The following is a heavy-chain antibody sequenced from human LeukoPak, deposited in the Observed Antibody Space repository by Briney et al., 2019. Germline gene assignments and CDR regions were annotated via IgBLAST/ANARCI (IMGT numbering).Heavy chain of an antibody. D-gene: IGHD6-13*01. CDR3: ARGLRAARVFYYYGMDV. CDR2: IKYSGST. J-gene: IGHJ6*02. CDR1: GGSFSGYY. Sequence: SETLSLTCAVYGGSFSGYYWSWIRQPPGKGLEWIGEIKYSGSTNYKPSLKSRVTISVDTSKNQFSLKLSCVTAADTAVYYCARGLRAARVFYYYGMDVWGQGTTVTVSS. V-gene: IGHV4-34*01.